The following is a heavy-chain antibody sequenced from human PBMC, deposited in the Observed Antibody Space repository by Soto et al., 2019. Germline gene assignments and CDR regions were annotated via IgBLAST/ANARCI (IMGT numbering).Heavy chain of an antibody. V-gene: IGHV3-64*01. D-gene: IGHD6-19*01. Sequence: EVQLVESGGGLVQPGGSLRLSCAASGFTFSSYAMDWVRQAPGKVLEYVSGISSNGVGTYYANSVKDRFTISRDNSKNTLYLQMGSLIAEDMAVYYCARREQSDYYYMDVWGKGTSVTVSS. CDR2: ISSNGVGT. J-gene: IGHJ6*03. CDR3: ARREQSDYYYMDV. CDR1: GFTFSSYA.